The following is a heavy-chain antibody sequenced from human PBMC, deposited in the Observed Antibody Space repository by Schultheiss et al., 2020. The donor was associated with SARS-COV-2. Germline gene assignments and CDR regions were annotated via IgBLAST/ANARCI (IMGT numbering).Heavy chain of an antibody. CDR3: ARRGYSSGWYVGY. Sequence: SETLSLTCTVSGGSISSYYWSWIRQPPGKGLEWIGYIYYSGSTNYNPTLKSRVTISVDTSKNQFSLKLSSVTAADTAVYYCARRGYSSGWYVGYWGQGTLVTVAS. CDR2: IYYSGST. J-gene: IGHJ4*02. V-gene: IGHV4-59*08. D-gene: IGHD6-19*01. CDR1: GGSISSYY.